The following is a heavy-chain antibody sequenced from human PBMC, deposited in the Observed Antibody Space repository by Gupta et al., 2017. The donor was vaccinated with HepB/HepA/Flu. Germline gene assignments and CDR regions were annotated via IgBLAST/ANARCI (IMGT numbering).Heavy chain of an antibody. CDR2: VIPMYSSS. V-gene: IGHV1-69*06. J-gene: IGHJ4*02. CDR1: GGTFSNYG. CDR3: ARALTGPTVFGVIVIGQPIEG. Sequence: QVHLVQSGAEVKKPGSSVRVSCRASGGTFSNYGISWVRQAPGQGLEWVGGVIPMYSSSSYAEKLQGRISIFADKSTTTVYMDLSSLTFEDTAVYYCARALTGPTVFGVIVIGQPIEGWGQGTLVTVSS. D-gene: IGHD3-3*01.